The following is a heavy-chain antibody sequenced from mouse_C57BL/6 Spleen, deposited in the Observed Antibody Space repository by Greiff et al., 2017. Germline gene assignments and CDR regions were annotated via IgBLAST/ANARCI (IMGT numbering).Heavy chain of an antibody. CDR1: GFTFSDYG. CDR2: ISSGSSTI. Sequence: EVKLMESGGGLVKPGGSLKLSCAASGFTFSDYGMHWVRQAPEKGLEWVAYISSGSSTIYYADTVKGRFTISRDNAKNTLFLQMTSLRSEDTAMYYCARDAAGSHGYVDVWGTGTTVTVSS. CDR3: ARDAAGSHGYVDV. J-gene: IGHJ1*03. V-gene: IGHV5-17*01.